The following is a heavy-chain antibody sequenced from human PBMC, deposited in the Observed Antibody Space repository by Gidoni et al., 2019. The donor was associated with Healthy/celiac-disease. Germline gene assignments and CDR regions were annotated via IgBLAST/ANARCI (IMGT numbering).Heavy chain of an antibody. D-gene: IGHD5-18*01. V-gene: IGHV3-30*01. CDR3: ARAVGYSYCCSGY. CDR2: ISYDGSNK. J-gene: IGHJ4*02. CDR1: GFPFSSYA. Sequence: QVQLVESGGGVVQPGRSVRLSWAASGFPFSSYAMHWVRQAPGRGLEWVEVISYDGSNKYYADSVKGRFTISRDNSKTTLYLQMNSLRAEDTAVYYCARAVGYSYCCSGYWGQGTLVTVSS.